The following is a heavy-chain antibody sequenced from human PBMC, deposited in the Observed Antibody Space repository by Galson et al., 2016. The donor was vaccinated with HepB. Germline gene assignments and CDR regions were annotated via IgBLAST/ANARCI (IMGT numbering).Heavy chain of an antibody. V-gene: IGHV4-59*01. CDR1: GGSIRNYY. CDR2: VYHSGTT. CDR3: AREFGDYLDY. D-gene: IGHD3-10*01. Sequence: ETLSLTCTVSGGSIRNYYWTWIRQPPGKGLEWIGYVYHSGTTKYNPSLKSPLTISLDTSKSQFSLKLRPVTAADTAVYYCAREFGDYLDYWGQGTLVTVSS. J-gene: IGHJ4*02.